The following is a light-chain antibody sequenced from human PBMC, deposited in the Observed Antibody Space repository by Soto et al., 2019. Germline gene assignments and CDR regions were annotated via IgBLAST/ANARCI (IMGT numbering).Light chain of an antibody. CDR1: QSVSSY. CDR2: DAS. CDR3: QQRSNCPVT. V-gene: IGKV3-11*01. J-gene: IGKJ1*01. Sequence: EIVLTQSPGTLSLSPGERATLSCRASQSVSSYLAWYQQKPGQAPRLLIYDASTRATGISARFSGSGSGTDFPLTISSLEPEDFAVYYCQQRSNCPVTFGQGTRVEVK.